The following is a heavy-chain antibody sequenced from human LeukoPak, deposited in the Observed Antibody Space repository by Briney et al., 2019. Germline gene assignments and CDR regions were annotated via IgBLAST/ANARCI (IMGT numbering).Heavy chain of an antibody. V-gene: IGHV3-23*01. CDR2: ISGSGGST. CDR1: GCTFSSYA. CDR3: AKDKEMATILYFDY. Sequence: GGSLGLSCAASGCTFSSYAMSWVRQAPGKGLEWVSAISGSGGSTYYADSVKGRFTISRDNSKNTLYLQMNSLRAEDTAVYYCAKDKEMATILYFDYWGQGTLVTASS. D-gene: IGHD5-24*01. J-gene: IGHJ4*02.